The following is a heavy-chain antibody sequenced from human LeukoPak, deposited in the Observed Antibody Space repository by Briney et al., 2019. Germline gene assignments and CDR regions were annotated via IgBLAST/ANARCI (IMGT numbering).Heavy chain of an antibody. CDR2: INHSGST. CDR3: ARTLPSYCSSTSCYRLYYFDY. Sequence: PSETLSLTCTVSGGSISSYYWSWIRQPPGKGLEWIGEINHSGSTNYNPSLKSRVTISVDTSKNQFSLKLSSVTAADTAVYYCARTLPSYCSSTSCYRLYYFDYWGQGTLVTVSS. D-gene: IGHD2-2*01. V-gene: IGHV4-34*01. J-gene: IGHJ4*02. CDR1: GGSISSYY.